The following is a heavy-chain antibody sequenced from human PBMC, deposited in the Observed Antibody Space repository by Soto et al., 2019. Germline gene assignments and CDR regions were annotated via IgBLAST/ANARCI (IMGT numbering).Heavy chain of an antibody. D-gene: IGHD2-2*03. V-gene: IGHV1-18*01. CDR2: ISAYNGNT. CDR3: ARVSIKTWYGYSYGGKPGGGDY. J-gene: IGHJ4*02. CDR1: GYTFTSYG. Sequence: QVQLVQSGAEVKKPGASVKVSCKASGYTFTSYGISWVRQAPGQGLEWMGWISAYNGNTNYAQKLQGRVTMTTETSPTTAYMDLRSLRSDDTAVYFCARVSIKTWYGYSYGGKPGGGDYWGQGTLVTVSS.